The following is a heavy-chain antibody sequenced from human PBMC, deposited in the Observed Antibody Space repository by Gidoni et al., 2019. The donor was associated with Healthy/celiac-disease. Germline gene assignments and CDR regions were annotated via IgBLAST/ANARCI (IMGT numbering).Heavy chain of an antibody. CDR2: ISSSSSYI. Sequence: EVQLVESGGGLVKPGGSLRLSCAASGFTFSSYSMNWVRQAPGKGLEWVSSISSSSSYIDYADSVKGRFTISRDNAKNSLYLQMNSLRAEDTAVYYCARDVTMIVVASDAFDIWGQGTMVTVSS. D-gene: IGHD3-22*01. CDR3: ARDVTMIVVASDAFDI. CDR1: GFTFSSYS. V-gene: IGHV3-21*01. J-gene: IGHJ3*02.